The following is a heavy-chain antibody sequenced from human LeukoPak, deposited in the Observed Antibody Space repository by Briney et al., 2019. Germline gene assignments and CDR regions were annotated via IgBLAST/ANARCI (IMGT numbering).Heavy chain of an antibody. V-gene: IGHV1-8*01. CDR3: AGGGPYDSSGHLDW. Sequence: ASVKVSCKASGYTFTSYDINWVRQATGQGLEWMGWMNPNSANTGYAQKFQGRVTMTRNTAITTAYMELSSLTSEDTAVYYCAGGGPYDSSGHLDWWGQGTLVTVSS. D-gene: IGHD3-22*01. CDR2: MNPNSANT. J-gene: IGHJ4*02. CDR1: GYTFTSYD.